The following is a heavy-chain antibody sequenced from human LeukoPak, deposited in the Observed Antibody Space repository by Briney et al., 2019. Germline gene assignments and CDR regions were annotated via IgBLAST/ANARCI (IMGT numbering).Heavy chain of an antibody. CDR2: IWPADSDT. Sequence: GESLKISCKGSGYSFTSYRIGWVRQMPGKGLEWMGIIWPADSDTRYSPSFQGQVTISADKSISTAYLQWSSLKASDTAIYYCARQCCGSYYPMDAWGKGTTVTVSS. CDR1: GYSFTSYR. J-gene: IGHJ6*03. D-gene: IGHD1-26*01. V-gene: IGHV5-51*01. CDR3: ARQCCGSYYPMDA.